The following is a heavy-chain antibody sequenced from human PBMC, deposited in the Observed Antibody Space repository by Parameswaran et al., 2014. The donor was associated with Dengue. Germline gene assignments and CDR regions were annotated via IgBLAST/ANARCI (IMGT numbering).Heavy chain of an antibody. J-gene: IGHJ4*02. V-gene: IGHV3-33*01. CDR2: IWYDGSNK. D-gene: IGHD3-22*01. CDR3: AISGYYWSNYFDY. CDR1: GFTFSSYG. Sequence: QAGGSLRLSCAASGFTFSSYGMHWVRQAPGKGLEWVAVIWYDGSNKYYADSVKGRFTISRDNSKNTLYLQMNSLRAEDTAVYYCAISGYYWSNYFDYWGQGTLVTVSS.